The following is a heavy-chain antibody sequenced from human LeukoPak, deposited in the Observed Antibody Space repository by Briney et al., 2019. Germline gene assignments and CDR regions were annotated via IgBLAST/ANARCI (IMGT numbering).Heavy chain of an antibody. J-gene: IGHJ6*03. CDR1: GYTFTYYH. CDR3: ARVLLRAPAASYYYYYMDV. CDR2: INPNSGGT. Sequence: GASVKVSCKASGYTFTYYHMHWVRQAPGQGLEWMGWINPNSGGTNSAQKFQGRVTMTRDTSISTAYMELSRLRSDDTAVYYCARVLLRAPAASYYYYYMDVWGKGTTVTVSS. D-gene: IGHD2-2*01. V-gene: IGHV1-2*02.